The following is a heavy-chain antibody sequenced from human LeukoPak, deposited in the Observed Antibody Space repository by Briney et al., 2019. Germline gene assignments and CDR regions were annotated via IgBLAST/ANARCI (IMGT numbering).Heavy chain of an antibody. CDR3: ARVIGNYYDSSGYYYLDY. CDR2: ISAYNGNT. CDR1: GYTFTSYG. D-gene: IGHD3-22*01. J-gene: IGHJ4*02. Sequence: ASVKVSCKASGYTFTSYGISWVRQAPGQGLEWMGWISAYNGNTNYAQKLQGRVTMTTDTSTSTAYMELSSLRSEDTALYHCARVIGNYYDSSGYYYLDYWGQGTLVTVSS. V-gene: IGHV1-18*01.